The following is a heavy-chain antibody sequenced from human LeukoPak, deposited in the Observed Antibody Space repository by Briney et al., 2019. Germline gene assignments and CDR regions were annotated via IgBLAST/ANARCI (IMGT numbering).Heavy chain of an antibody. CDR2: IIPTFGIA. D-gene: IGHD1-26*01. V-gene: IGHV1-69*04. Sequence: ASVKVSCKASGGTFSSYAISWVRQAPGQGLDWVGRIIPTFGIANYAQKFQGRVTITADKSTSTAYMELSSLRSEDTAVYYCARDRGELLYYFDYWGQGTLVTVSS. CDR3: ARDRGELLYYFDY. J-gene: IGHJ4*02. CDR1: GGTFSSYA.